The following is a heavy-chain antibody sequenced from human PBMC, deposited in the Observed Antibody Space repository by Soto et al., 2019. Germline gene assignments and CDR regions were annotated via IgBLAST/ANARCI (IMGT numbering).Heavy chain of an antibody. D-gene: IGHD3-10*01. Sequence: PSETLSLTCNVSGGSISSSIYYWGWIRQPPGKGLEWFGSFYYSGSTYYNPSLKSRVTISVDTSKNQFSLKLSSVTAADTAVYYCARPQLWFGEFSNWFDPWGQGTLVTVS. CDR3: ARPQLWFGEFSNWFDP. CDR1: GGSISSSIYY. V-gene: IGHV4-39*01. CDR2: FYYSGST. J-gene: IGHJ5*02.